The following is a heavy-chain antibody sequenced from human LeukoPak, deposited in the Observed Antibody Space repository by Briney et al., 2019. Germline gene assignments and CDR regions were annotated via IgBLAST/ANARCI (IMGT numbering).Heavy chain of an antibody. Sequence: KSSETLSLTCTVSGGSISSSSYYWGWIRQPPGKGLEWIGSIYHSGSTYYNPSLKSRVTISVDTSKNQFSLKLSSVTAADTAVYYCARSVAVAGWSYNWFDPWGQGTLVTVSS. D-gene: IGHD6-19*01. CDR1: GGSISSSSYY. V-gene: IGHV4-39*07. CDR3: ARSVAVAGWSYNWFDP. J-gene: IGHJ5*02. CDR2: IYHSGST.